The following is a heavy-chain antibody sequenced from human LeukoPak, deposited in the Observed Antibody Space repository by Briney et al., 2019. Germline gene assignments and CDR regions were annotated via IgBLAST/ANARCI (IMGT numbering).Heavy chain of an antibody. V-gene: IGHV3-48*01. CDR3: ARRRGYYDSSGYYPPDY. Sequence: GGSLRLSCVASGFTFTTYSMNWVRQAPGKGLEWISNINVDSTAMYYVDSVKGRFTISRDNAKSSVFLQMNSLRAEDTAVYYCARRRGYYDSSGYYPPDYWGQGTLVTVSS. J-gene: IGHJ4*02. CDR2: INVDSTAM. D-gene: IGHD3-22*01. CDR1: GFTFTTYS.